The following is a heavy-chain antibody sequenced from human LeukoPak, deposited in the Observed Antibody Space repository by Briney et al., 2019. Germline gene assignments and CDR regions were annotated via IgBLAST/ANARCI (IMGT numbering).Heavy chain of an antibody. D-gene: IGHD3-3*01. V-gene: IGHV1-8*01. J-gene: IGHJ6*02. CDR3: ARGGSFLRFLEWSYYYGMDV. CDR1: GYTFTSYD. Sequence: ASVKVSCKASGYTFTSYDINWVRQATGQGLEWMGCMNPNSGNTGYAQKFQGRVTMTMNTSISTAYMELSSLRSEDTAVYYCARGGSFLRFLEWSYYYGMDVWGQGTTVTVSS. CDR2: MNPNSGNT.